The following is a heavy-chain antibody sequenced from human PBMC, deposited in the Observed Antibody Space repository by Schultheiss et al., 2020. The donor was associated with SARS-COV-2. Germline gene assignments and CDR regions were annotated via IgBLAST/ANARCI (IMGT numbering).Heavy chain of an antibody. D-gene: IGHD6-19*01. CDR1: GGSFSGYY. V-gene: IGHV4-34*01. J-gene: IGHJ5*01. Sequence: SETLSLTCAVYGGSFSGYYWSWIRQPPGKGLEWIGEINHSGSTNYNPSLKSRVTISVDTSKNQFSLKLSSVTAADTAVYYCAKDYGGWYVNWFDSWGQGTLVTVSS. CDR3: AKDYGGWYVNWFDS. CDR2: INHSGST.